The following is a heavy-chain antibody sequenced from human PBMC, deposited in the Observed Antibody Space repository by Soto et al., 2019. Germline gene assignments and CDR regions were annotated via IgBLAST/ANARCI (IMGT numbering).Heavy chain of an antibody. CDR3: SSQTYSYAWHH. CDR1: SGFISSNW. J-gene: IGHJ5*02. CDR2: IYHSGST. D-gene: IGHD5-18*01. Sequence: SETLSLTCTVSSGFISSNWWSWVRRAPGKGLEYIGEIYHSGSTHYNPSLQSRVTISVDQSRTFFSLDLRSVTAADTAVYYCSSQTYSYAWHHWGQGIQVTVSS. V-gene: IGHV4-4*02.